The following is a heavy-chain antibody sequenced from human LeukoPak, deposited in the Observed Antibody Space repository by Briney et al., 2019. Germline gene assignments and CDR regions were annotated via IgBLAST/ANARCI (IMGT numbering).Heavy chain of an antibody. D-gene: IGHD1-26*01. CDR2: VSANGATT. CDR1: GLSFDRYE. J-gene: IGHJ1*01. Sequence: PGGSLRLSCAASGLSFDRYEMNWVRRAPGRGLEWISYVSANGATTYYAESVRGRFSISRDNAKTSLSLQMNSLRVEDTAVYYCAIGGEGSGTYFGHWGQGTLVTVFS. CDR3: AIGGEGSGTYFGH. V-gene: IGHV3-48*03.